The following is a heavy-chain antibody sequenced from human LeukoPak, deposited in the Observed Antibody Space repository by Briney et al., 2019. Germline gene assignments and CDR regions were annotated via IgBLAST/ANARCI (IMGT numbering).Heavy chain of an antibody. D-gene: IGHD1-14*01. CDR2: IGTAGDT. J-gene: IGHJ3*02. CDR3: ARSFPDGALDI. Sequence: GGSLRLSCAASGFTFSSYDMHWVRQATGKGLEWVSAIGTAGDTYYPGSVNGRFTISRENAKNSLYLQMNSLSAGDTAVYYCARSFPDGALDIWGQGTMVTVSS. V-gene: IGHV3-13*01. CDR1: GFTFSSYD.